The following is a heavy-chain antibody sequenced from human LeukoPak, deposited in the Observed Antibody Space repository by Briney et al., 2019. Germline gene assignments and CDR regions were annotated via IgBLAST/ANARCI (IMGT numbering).Heavy chain of an antibody. D-gene: IGHD5-18*01. V-gene: IGHV3-30*03. CDR3: TTVLSSNGYNLCDY. CDR1: GFTSSSYG. CDR2: ITYDGRNK. J-gene: IGHJ4*02. Sequence: GGSLRLSCAASGFTSSSYGMHWVRQAPGKGPVWVAAITYDGRNKAYVDSVKGRFTISRDNSKNTLYLQMNSLRAEDTAVYYCTTVLSSNGYNLCDYWGQGTLVTVSS.